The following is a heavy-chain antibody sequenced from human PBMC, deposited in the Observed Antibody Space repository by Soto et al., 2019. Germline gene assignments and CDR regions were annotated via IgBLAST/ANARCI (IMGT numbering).Heavy chain of an antibody. D-gene: IGHD3-22*01. J-gene: IGHJ6*02. CDR1: GGSFTDYY. Sequence: QVQLRQWGAGLLKPSETLVLTCAVSGGSFTDYYWGWIRQSPGKGLEWIGEINHSASSTYNPSLASRVTILVDTSKKQFSLRLTSGTAADTAMYYCARGEYDSSGLYSWAPLGFDVWGQGTTVTVSS. V-gene: IGHV4-34*01. CDR2: INHSASS. CDR3: ARGEYDSSGLYSWAPLGFDV.